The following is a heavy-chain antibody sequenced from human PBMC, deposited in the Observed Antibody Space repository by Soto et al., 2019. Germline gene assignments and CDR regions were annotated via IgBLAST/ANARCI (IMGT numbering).Heavy chain of an antibody. CDR2: VSHDGRNT. V-gene: IGHV3-30*18. J-gene: IGHJ4*02. Sequence: VQLVESGGGVVQPGRSLRLSCAASGFTFSDYAMHWVRQAPGKGLEWVAVVSHDGRNTHYADSVKGRFTTSRDSSKNTVSLEMTSLRAEDTAVYYSAKGGRQWLVTSDFNYWGQGALVTVSS. D-gene: IGHD6-19*01. CDR3: AKGGRQWLVTSDFNY. CDR1: GFTFSDYA.